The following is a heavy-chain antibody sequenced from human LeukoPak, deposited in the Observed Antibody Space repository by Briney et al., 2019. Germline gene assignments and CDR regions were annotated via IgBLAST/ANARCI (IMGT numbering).Heavy chain of an antibody. CDR1: GGTFSSYA. V-gene: IGHV1-69*01. J-gene: IGHJ4*02. CDR3: ARGLIAAAGTGYFDY. D-gene: IGHD6-13*01. Sequence: SVKLSCKASGGTFSSYAISWVRQAPGQGLEWMGGIIPIFGTANYAQKFQGRVTITADESTSTAYMELSSLRSEDTAVYYCARGLIAAAGTGYFDYWGQGTLVTVSS. CDR2: IIPIFGTA.